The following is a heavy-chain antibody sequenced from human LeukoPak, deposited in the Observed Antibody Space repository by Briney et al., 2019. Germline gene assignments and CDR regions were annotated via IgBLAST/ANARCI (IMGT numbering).Heavy chain of an antibody. V-gene: IGHV4-59*01. Sequence: SESLSLTCTVSGVSISSYYWNWIRQPPGKGLEWIGLVSYSGSTNYNTSLKSRVTLSVDTSMNQFSLKVSSVTAADTAVYYCARDYGDYVGAFDIWGQGTMVTDSP. J-gene: IGHJ3*02. D-gene: IGHD4-17*01. CDR1: GVSISSYY. CDR2: VSYSGST. CDR3: ARDYGDYVGAFDI.